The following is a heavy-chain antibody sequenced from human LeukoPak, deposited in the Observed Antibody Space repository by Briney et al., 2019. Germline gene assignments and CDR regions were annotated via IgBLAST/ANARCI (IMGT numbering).Heavy chain of an antibody. D-gene: IGHD3-3*01. V-gene: IGHV5-51*01. J-gene: IGHJ6*02. Sequence: GESLKISCKGSGYSFTSYWIGWVCQMPGKGLEWMGIIYPGDSDTRYSPSFQGQVTISADKSISTAYLQWSSLKASDTAMYYCARNYRRNYDFWGGYYYYYYYYGFDVWGQGTTVTVSS. CDR3: ARNYRRNYDFWGGYYYYYYYYGFDV. CDR2: IYPGDSDT. CDR1: GYSFTSYW.